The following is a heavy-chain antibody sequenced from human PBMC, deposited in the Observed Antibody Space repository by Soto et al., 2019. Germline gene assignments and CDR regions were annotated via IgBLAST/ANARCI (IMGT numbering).Heavy chain of an antibody. D-gene: IGHD3-10*01. J-gene: IGHJ6*02. Sequence: GESLKVACKGSGYSFTSYWIGWVRQMPGKGLEWMGIIYPGDSDTRYSPSFQGQVTISADKSISTAYLQWSSLKASDTAMYYCARLRMFRGVIYGMDVWGQGTTVTVSS. CDR3: ARLRMFRGVIYGMDV. CDR1: GYSFTSYW. V-gene: IGHV5-51*01. CDR2: IYPGDSDT.